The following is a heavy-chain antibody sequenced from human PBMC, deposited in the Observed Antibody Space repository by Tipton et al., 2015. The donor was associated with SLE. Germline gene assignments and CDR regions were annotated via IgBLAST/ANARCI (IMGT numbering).Heavy chain of an antibody. V-gene: IGHV4-59*01. Sequence: LRLSCTVSGGSISSYYWSWIRQPPGKGLEWIGHIYYSGSTNYNPSLKSRVTISVDTSKNQFSLKLSSVTAADTAVYYCARGGRRAFDIWGQGTMVTVSS. D-gene: IGHD1-14*01. CDR2: IYYSGST. CDR3: ARGGRRAFDI. CDR1: GGSISSYY. J-gene: IGHJ3*02.